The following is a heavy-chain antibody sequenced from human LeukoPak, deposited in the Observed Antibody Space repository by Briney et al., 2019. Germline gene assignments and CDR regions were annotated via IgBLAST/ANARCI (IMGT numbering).Heavy chain of an antibody. CDR1: GFTFSRYA. V-gene: IGHV3-64D*06. CDR2: ISSNGGST. D-gene: IGHD3-10*01. Sequence: AGGSLRLSCSASGFTFSRYAMHWVRQAPGKGLECVSGISSNGGSTYYADSVKGRFTISRDNSKNTLYLQMSSLRAEDTAVYYCVKSGSYYNEPYYFDYWGQGTLVTVSS. J-gene: IGHJ4*02. CDR3: VKSGSYYNEPYYFDY.